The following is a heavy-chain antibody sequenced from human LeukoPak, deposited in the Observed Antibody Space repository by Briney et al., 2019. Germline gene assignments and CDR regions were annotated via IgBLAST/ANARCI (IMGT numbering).Heavy chain of an antibody. CDR3: ARVGSSSSGAFDI. D-gene: IGHD6-13*01. J-gene: IGHJ3*02. Sequence: PGGSLRLSCAASGFTFSNHGMHWVRQAPGKGLEWVAFIQYDGTDEKHTDSVKGRFTISRDNSKNTLYLQMNSLRAEDTAVYYCARVGSSSSGAFDIWGQGTMVTVSS. CDR1: GFTFSNHG. V-gene: IGHV3-30*02. CDR2: IQYDGTDE.